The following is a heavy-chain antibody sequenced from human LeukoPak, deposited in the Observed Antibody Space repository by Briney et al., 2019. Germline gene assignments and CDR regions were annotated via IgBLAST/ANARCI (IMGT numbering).Heavy chain of an antibody. CDR3: ARVGRYSSSSGATDY. V-gene: IGHV1-69*13. CDR2: IIPIFGTA. J-gene: IGHJ4*02. D-gene: IGHD6-6*01. CDR1: GGTFSSYA. Sequence: ASVAVSCKASGGTFSSYAISWVRQAPGQGLEWMGGIIPIFGTANYAQKFQGRVTITADESTSTAYMELSSLRSEDTAVYYCARVGRYSSSSGATDYWGQGTLVTVSS.